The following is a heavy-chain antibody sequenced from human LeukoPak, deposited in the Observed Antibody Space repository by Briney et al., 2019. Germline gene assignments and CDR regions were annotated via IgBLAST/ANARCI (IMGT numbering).Heavy chain of an antibody. D-gene: IGHD4-17*01. V-gene: IGHV3-48*01. CDR1: GFSFDTYS. J-gene: IGHJ5*02. CDR3: AREPVTTGFDL. Sequence: GGSLRLSCSGAGFSFDTYSMDWVRQAPGRGLEWISYISTRALTIYYADSVKGRFTISRDNANNLLYLQMNSLRAEDTAVYYCAREPVTTGFDLRGQGTLVTVSS. CDR2: ISTRALTI.